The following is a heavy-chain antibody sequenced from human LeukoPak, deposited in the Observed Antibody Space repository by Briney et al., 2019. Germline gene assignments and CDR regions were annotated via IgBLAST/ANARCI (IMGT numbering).Heavy chain of an antibody. J-gene: IGHJ4*02. D-gene: IGHD2-2*01. CDR1: GFTFSSYS. CDR2: ISSSSSYI. CDR3: ARECSSTGCYFHY. Sequence: GGSLRLSCAASGFTFSSYSMNWVRQAPGKGLEWVSSISSSSSYIYYADSVKGRFTISRDNAKNSLYLQMNSLRAEDTAVYYCARECSSTGCYFHYWGQGTLVTVSS. V-gene: IGHV3-21*01.